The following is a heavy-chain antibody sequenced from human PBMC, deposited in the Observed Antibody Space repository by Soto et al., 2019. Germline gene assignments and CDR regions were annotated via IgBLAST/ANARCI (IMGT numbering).Heavy chain of an antibody. J-gene: IGHJ6*02. CDR2: IIPIFGTA. CDR3: ARDKGSSSSGYYYGMDV. CDR1: GGPLISYA. D-gene: IGHD6-6*01. V-gene: IGHV1-69*01. Sequence: VKVACKASGGPLISYAIIWVRQAPGQGLEWMGGIIPIFGTANYAQKFQGRVTITADESTSTAYMELSSLRSEDTAVYYCARDKGSSSSGYYYGMDVWGQGTTVTVSS.